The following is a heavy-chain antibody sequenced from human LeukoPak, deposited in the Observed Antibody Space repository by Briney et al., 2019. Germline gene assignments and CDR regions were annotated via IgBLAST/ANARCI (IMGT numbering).Heavy chain of an antibody. CDR1: GFTFGDYA. D-gene: IGHD3-22*01. CDR3: TRAAYYSDGRGYYLFDY. V-gene: IGHV3-49*04. Sequence: GGFLRLSCTASGFTFGDYALSWVRQAPGKGLEWVGFIRSKTYGATTEYAASVNGRFAISRDDSESIANLQMNSLKTEDTAVYYCTRAAYYSDGRGYYLFDYWGQGTLVTVSS. CDR2: IRSKTYGATT. J-gene: IGHJ4*02.